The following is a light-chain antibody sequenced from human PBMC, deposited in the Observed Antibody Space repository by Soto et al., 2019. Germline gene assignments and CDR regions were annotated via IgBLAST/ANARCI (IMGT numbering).Light chain of an antibody. Sequence: DIVMTQSPDSLAVSLGERATINCKSSQSVLYSSNNKHYVAWYQQRPGQPPKLLIYWTSIRESGVPDRFSGSGSGIDFTLTISSLQAEDMAVYFCQQYYSPPLTFGGGTKVEIK. J-gene: IGKJ4*01. CDR3: QQYYSPPLT. V-gene: IGKV4-1*01. CDR2: WTS. CDR1: QSVLYSSNNKHY.